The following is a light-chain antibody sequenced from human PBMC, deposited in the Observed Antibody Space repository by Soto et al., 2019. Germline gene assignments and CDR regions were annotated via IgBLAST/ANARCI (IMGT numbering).Light chain of an antibody. CDR2: DVS. J-gene: IGLJ1*01. Sequence: QSVLTQPASVSGSPGQSITISCTGTSSDVGSYNFVSWYQQHPGKAPKFMIYDVSKRPSGVSNRFSGSKSGNTASLTISGLQAEDEADYYCCSYAGSSTFEVIVFGTGTKVT. CDR3: CSYAGSSTFEVIV. V-gene: IGLV2-23*02. CDR1: SSDVGSYNF.